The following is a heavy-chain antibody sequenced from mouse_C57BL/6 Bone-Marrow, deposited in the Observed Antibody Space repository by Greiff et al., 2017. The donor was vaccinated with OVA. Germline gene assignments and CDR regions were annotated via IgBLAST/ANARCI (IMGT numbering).Heavy chain of an antibody. V-gene: IGHV1-7*01. J-gene: IGHJ1*03. CDR2: INPSSGYT. CDR3: AKGSGSSYWYFDV. D-gene: IGHD1-1*01. Sequence: QVQLQQSGAELAKPGASVKLSCKASGYTFTSYWMHWVKQRPGQGLEWIGYINPSSGYTKYNQKFKDKATLTADKSSSTAYMQLSSLTYEDSAVYDGAKGSGSSYWYFDVWGTGTTVTVSS. CDR1: GYTFTSYW.